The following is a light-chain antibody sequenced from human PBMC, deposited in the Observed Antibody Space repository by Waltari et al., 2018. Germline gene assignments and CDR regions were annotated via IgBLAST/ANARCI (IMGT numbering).Light chain of an antibody. Sequence: DFQMTQSPSSLSASVGDRVTITCQASQDISNYLNWYQHKPGKAPKPLIYDASNLETGVPSRFSGSGYGTDFTFTISSLQPEDIATYYCQQYDNLPVFGPGTKVDIK. CDR2: DAS. J-gene: IGKJ3*01. CDR1: QDISNY. V-gene: IGKV1-33*01. CDR3: QQYDNLPV.